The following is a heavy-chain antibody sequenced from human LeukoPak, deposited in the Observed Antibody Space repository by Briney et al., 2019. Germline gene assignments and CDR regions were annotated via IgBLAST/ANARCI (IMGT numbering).Heavy chain of an antibody. D-gene: IGHD3-9*01. J-gene: IGHJ4*02. CDR2: IFSVGNT. V-gene: IGHV4-39*01. CDR1: GDSISSSRSF. CDR3: ARPQLLSSAGYVDH. Sequence: SECLSLTCTVCGDSISSSRSFWGWISQPPGKGLEWIVSIFSVGNTYYNPSLKSRVSISIDTLKNQFCLRLSSVTAADTAIYFCARPQLLSSAGYVDHWGQGILVTVSS.